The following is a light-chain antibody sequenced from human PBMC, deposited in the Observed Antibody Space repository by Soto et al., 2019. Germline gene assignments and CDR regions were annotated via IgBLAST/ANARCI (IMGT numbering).Light chain of an antibody. Sequence: VLTQPPSVSGTPGQRVTMSCSGSSSNIGSNSVFWYQQLPGAAPKLLIYNNNQRPAGVPDRFSGSKSGTSGSLAISGLRSEDEADYFCAAWDGSLSGRFVFGTGTKVTVL. CDR3: AAWDGSLSGRFV. J-gene: IGLJ1*01. CDR2: NNN. CDR1: SSNIGSNS. V-gene: IGLV1-47*02.